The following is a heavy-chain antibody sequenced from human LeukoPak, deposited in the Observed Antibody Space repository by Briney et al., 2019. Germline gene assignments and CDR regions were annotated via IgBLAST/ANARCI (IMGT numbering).Heavy chain of an antibody. CDR2: INPSGGST. V-gene: IGHV1-46*01. J-gene: IGHJ4*02. CDR1: GCTFTSYY. Sequence: ASVKVSCKASGCTFTSYYMHWVRQAPGQGLEWMGIINPSGGSTSYAQKFQGRVAMTRDTSTSTVYMELSSLRSEDTAVYYCARDRTAVAGFIDYWGQGTLVTVSS. D-gene: IGHD6-19*01. CDR3: ARDRTAVAGFIDY.